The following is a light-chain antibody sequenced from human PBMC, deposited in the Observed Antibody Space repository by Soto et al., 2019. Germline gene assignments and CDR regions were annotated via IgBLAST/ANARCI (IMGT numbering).Light chain of an antibody. V-gene: IGLV2-14*03. Sequence: QSALTQPASASGSPGQSINISCTGTSSDVGGYNYVSWYQHHPGKAPKLIIYDVSNRPSGVSNPFSGSKSGNTASLTISGLQPEDEADYYCSSYTTSNTRQIVFGTGTKVT. J-gene: IGLJ1*01. CDR1: SSDVGGYNY. CDR2: DVS. CDR3: SSYTTSNTRQIV.